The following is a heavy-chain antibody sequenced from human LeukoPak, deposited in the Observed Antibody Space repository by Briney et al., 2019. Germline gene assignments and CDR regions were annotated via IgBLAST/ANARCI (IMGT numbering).Heavy chain of an antibody. D-gene: IGHD3-22*01. CDR3: ARDGDPKYYYDSSGYYSY. CDR2: ISAYNGNT. Sequence: GASVKVSCKASGSTVTSYGISWVRQAPGQGLEWMGWISAYNGNTNYAQKLQGRVTITTDTSTSTAYMELRSLRSDDTAVYYCARDGDPKYYYDSSGYYSYWGQGTLVTVSS. V-gene: IGHV1-18*01. CDR1: GSTVTSYG. J-gene: IGHJ4*02.